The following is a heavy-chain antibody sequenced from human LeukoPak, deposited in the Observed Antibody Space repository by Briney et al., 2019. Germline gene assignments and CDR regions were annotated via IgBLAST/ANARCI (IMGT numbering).Heavy chain of an antibody. J-gene: IGHJ4*02. D-gene: IGHD3-16*01. CDR3: VGGFDY. CDR1: GITFSSFN. V-gene: IGHV3-21*01. Sequence: AGSLRLSCAVSGITFSSFNMNWVRHPPGKGLGWVSYISSSSSYIYDADSVKGRFTISRDNAKGSLYLQMNSLRAEDTAVYYCVGGFDYWGQGTLVTVSS. CDR2: ISSSSSYI.